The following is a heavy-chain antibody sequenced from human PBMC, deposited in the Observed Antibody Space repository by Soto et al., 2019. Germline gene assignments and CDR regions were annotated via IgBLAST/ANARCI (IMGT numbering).Heavy chain of an antibody. V-gene: IGHV1-69*13. CDR2: IIPIFGTA. D-gene: IGHD2-15*01. Sequence: SVKVSCKASGYTFTSYGISWVRQAPGQGLEWMGGIIPIFGTANYAQKFQGRVTITADESTSTAYMELSSLRSEDTAVYYCARLQRGYCSGGSCYAVPVYYYYGMDVWGQGTTVTVSS. CDR3: ARLQRGYCSGGSCYAVPVYYYYGMDV. J-gene: IGHJ6*02. CDR1: GYTFTSYG.